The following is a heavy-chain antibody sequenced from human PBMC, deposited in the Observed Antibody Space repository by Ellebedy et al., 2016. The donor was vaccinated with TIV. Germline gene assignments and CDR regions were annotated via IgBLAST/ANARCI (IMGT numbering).Heavy chain of an antibody. CDR2: IGRGGDT. CDR1: GFSFSSSD. J-gene: IGHJ2*01. V-gene: IGHV3-13*01. Sequence: GESLKISCAASGFSFSSSDMHWVRQTTGKGLEWVSAIGRGGDTYYLGSVKGRFTISRENAKDSIHLQMNNLRAGDTAVYYCAREVDDRSGYYGWDLDLWGRGTVVTVSS. D-gene: IGHD3-22*01. CDR3: AREVDDRSGYYGWDLDL.